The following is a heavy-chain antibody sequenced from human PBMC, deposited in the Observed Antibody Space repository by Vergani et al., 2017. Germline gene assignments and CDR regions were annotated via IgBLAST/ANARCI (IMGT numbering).Heavy chain of an antibody. J-gene: IGHJ4*02. Sequence: QVQLQQWGAGLLKPSETRSLTCAVYGGSFSGYYWSWIRQPPGKGLEWIGEINHSGSTNYNPSLKSRGTISVDTSKNQFSLKLSSVTAADTAVYYCARGRLSPIITMVRGVMHYFDYWGQGTLVTVSS. V-gene: IGHV4-34*01. D-gene: IGHD3-10*01. CDR3: ARGRLSPIITMVRGVMHYFDY. CDR2: INHSGST. CDR1: GGSFSGYY.